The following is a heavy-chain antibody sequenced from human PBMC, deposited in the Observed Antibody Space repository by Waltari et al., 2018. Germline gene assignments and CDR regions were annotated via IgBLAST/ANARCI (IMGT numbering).Heavy chain of an antibody. CDR2: IYYSGST. J-gene: IGHJ4*02. CDR3: GIAVAGYYFDY. CDR1: GGSISSSSYY. V-gene: IGHV4-39*01. D-gene: IGHD6-19*01. Sequence: QLQLQESGPGLVKPSETLSLTCTVSGGSISSSSYYWGWIRQPPGQGLEWIGSIYYSGSTYYNPSLKSRVTISVDTSKNQFSLKLSSVTAADTAVYFCGIAVAGYYFDYWGQGTLVTVSS.